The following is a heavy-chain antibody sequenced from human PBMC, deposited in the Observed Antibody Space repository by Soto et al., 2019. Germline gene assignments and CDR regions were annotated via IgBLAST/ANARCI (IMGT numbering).Heavy chain of an antibody. D-gene: IGHD2-2*01. J-gene: IGHJ4*02. V-gene: IGHV5-51*01. CDR3: ARHRPYSSTWTTFYX. CDR1: GYNFATYW. CDR2: IYHTNSDT. Sequence: GEALKITCKGSGYNFATYWIGWVRQTPGKGLELIVIIYHTNSDTKYSPSFEGQVTISAEKSINTAYLQWSSLTSSDTAVYYCARHRPYSSTWTTFYXWGQGTLFTVSX.